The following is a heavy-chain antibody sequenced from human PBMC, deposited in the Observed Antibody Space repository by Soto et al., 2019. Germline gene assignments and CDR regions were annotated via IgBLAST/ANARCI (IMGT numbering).Heavy chain of an antibody. CDR2: IMKDGGVK. CDR3: ARDSDFYKADY. J-gene: IGHJ4*02. D-gene: IGHD2-21*02. Sequence: PGGSLRLSCAASGFTFSGYWMGWVRQAPGKGLEWVASIMKDGGVKKYVDSVKGRFTISRDNAKNSLFLQMNSLRVEDTAVYYCARDSDFYKADYWGQGTLVTVSS. CDR1: GFTFSGYW. V-gene: IGHV3-7*01.